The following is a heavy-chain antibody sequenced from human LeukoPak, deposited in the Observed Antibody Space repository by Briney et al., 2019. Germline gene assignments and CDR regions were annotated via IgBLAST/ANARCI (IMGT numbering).Heavy chain of an antibody. CDR2: IERDGSEK. CDR1: GXTFSSYW. D-gene: IGHD3-3*01. CDR3: ARGQSGFDF. V-gene: IGHV3-7*05. Sequence: SGGSLRPSCAASGXTFSSYWMTWVRQAPGKGLEWVANIERDGSEKNYVDSVKGRFTISRDNAKNSLYLQMNSLRAEDTAVYYCARGQSGFDFWGQGTLVTVSS. J-gene: IGHJ4*02.